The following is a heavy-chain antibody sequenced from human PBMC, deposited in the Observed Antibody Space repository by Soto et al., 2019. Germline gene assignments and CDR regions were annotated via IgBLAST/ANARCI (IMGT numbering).Heavy chain of an antibody. D-gene: IGHD3-16*01. CDR3: ARDGFGSRYGMDV. CDR2: IRYDGSNK. Sequence: PGGSLRLSCAASGFTFSSYGMHWVRQAPGKGLEWVAVIRYDGSNKYYADSVKGRFTISRDNSKNTLYLQMNSLRAEDTAVYYCARDGFGSRYGMDVWGQGTTVTVSS. CDR1: GFTFSSYG. V-gene: IGHV3-33*01. J-gene: IGHJ6*02.